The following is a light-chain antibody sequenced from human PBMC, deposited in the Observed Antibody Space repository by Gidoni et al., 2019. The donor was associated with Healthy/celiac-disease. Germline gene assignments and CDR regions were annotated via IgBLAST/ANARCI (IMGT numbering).Light chain of an antibody. V-gene: IGKV1-39*01. J-gene: IGKJ4*01. CDR3: QQSYSTPPLT. CDR1: QSISSY. Sequence: DRQMTQSPSSLSASVGDRVTITCRASQSISSYLNWYQQKPGKAPKLLIYAASSLQSGVPSRFSGSGSGTDFTLTISSLQPEDFATYYCQQSYSTPPLTFGGGTKVEIK. CDR2: AAS.